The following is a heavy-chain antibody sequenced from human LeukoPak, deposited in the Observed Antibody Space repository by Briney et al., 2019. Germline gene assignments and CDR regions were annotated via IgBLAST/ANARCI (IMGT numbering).Heavy chain of an antibody. J-gene: IGHJ4*02. CDR1: GGTFSSYA. Sequence: SVKVSCKAPGGTFSSYAISWVRQAPGQGLEWMGGIIPIFGTANYAQKFRGRVTITADESTSTAYMELSSLRSEDTAVYYCAREGGQGDYGASPMDSWGQGTLVTVSS. CDR3: AREGGQGDYGASPMDS. D-gene: IGHD4-17*01. CDR2: IIPIFGTA. V-gene: IGHV1-69*01.